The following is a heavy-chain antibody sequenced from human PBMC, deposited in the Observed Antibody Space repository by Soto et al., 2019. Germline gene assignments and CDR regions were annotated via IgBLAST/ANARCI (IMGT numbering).Heavy chain of an antibody. CDR1: GFTFSSYG. V-gene: IGHV3-30*18. CDR2: ISYDGSNK. Sequence: QVQLVESGGGVVQPGRSLRLSCAASGFTFSSYGMHWVRQAPGKGLEWVAVISYDGSNKYYADSVKGRFTISRDNSKNTLYLQLNSLRAEDTAVSYCAKDDSSGGYYWGQGTLVTVSS. J-gene: IGHJ4*02. CDR3: AKDDSSGGYY. D-gene: IGHD6-19*01.